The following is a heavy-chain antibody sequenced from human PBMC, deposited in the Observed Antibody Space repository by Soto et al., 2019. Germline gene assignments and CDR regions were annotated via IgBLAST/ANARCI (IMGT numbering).Heavy chain of an antibody. D-gene: IGHD1-26*01. Sequence: ASVKVSCKVSGYTLTELSMHWVRQAPGKGLEWMGGFDPEDDETIYAQKFQGRVTMTEDTSTDTAYMELSSLRSEDTAVYYCATQPSSGSYPFDYWGQGTLVTVSS. J-gene: IGHJ4*02. CDR3: ATQPSSGSYPFDY. V-gene: IGHV1-24*01. CDR2: FDPEDDET. CDR1: GYTLTELS.